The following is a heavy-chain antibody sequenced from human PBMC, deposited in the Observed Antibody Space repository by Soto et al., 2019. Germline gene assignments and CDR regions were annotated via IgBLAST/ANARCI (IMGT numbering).Heavy chain of an antibody. CDR2: ISSSGSTI. CDR3: ARDRSREYGMDV. V-gene: IGHV3-11*01. CDR1: GFTFSDYY. Sequence: GGSLRLSCAASGFTFSDYYRSWIRQAPGKGLEWVSYISSSGSTIYYADSVKGRFTISRDNAKNSMYLQMNSLRAEDTAVYYCARDRSREYGMDVWGQGTTVTVSS. D-gene: IGHD3-10*01. J-gene: IGHJ6*02.